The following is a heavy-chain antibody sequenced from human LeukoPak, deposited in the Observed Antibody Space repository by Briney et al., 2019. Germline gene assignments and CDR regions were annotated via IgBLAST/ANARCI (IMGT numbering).Heavy chain of an antibody. Sequence: GSLRLSCAASGFTVSSNYMSWVRQAPGKGLEWIGSIYYSGSTYYNPSLKSRVTISVDTSKNQFSLKLSSVTAADTAVYYCAREVALRGLGDYWGQGTLVTVSS. D-gene: IGHD2-15*01. CDR2: IYYSGST. CDR1: GFTVSSNY. J-gene: IGHJ4*02. V-gene: IGHV4-39*07. CDR3: AREVALRGLGDY.